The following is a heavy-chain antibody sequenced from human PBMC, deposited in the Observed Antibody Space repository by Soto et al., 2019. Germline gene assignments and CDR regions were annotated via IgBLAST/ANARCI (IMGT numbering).Heavy chain of an antibody. V-gene: IGHV3-23*01. Sequence: PGGSLRLSCEASGFTFSSYAMSWVRQAPGKGLEWVSAIRGSGDNIYYADSVRGRFTISRDNSKNTLDLHMVGLRAEDSAVYFCAKPKYSSSWDDAFDVWGRGTRVTVS. D-gene: IGHD2-2*01. CDR2: IRGSGDNI. CDR1: GFTFSSYA. CDR3: AKPKYSSSWDDAFDV. J-gene: IGHJ3*01.